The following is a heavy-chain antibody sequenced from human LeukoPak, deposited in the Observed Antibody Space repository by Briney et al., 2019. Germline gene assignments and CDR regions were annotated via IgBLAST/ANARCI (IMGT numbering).Heavy chain of an antibody. CDR3: ARETRENSSGWEFDY. V-gene: IGHV3-21*04. D-gene: IGHD6-19*01. J-gene: IGHJ4*02. CDR1: GFTFSSYS. Sequence: KPGGSLRLSCAASGFTFSSYSMNWVRQAPGKGLEWVSSISSSSSYIYYADSVKGRFTISRDNAKNSLYLQMNSLRAEDTAVYYCARETRENSSGWEFDYWGQGTLVTVSS. CDR2: ISSSSSYI.